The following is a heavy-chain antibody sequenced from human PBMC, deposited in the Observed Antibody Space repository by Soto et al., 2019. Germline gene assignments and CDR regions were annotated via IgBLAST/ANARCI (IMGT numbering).Heavy chain of an antibody. CDR3: ARGLGRGWYERGSFYDY. Sequence: SETLSLTCAVSGYSISSGYYWGWIRQPPGKGLEWIGSIYHSGSTYYNPSLKSRVTISVDTSKNQFSLKLSSVTAADTAVYYCARGLGRGWYERGSFYDYWGQGTLVTVSS. CDR2: IYHSGST. J-gene: IGHJ4*02. V-gene: IGHV4-38-2*01. CDR1: GYSISSGYY. D-gene: IGHD6-19*01.